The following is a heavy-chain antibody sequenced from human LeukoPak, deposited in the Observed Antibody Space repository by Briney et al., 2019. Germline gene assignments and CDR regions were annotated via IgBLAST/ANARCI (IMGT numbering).Heavy chain of an antibody. D-gene: IGHD5-24*01. CDR3: ARDRVFDI. J-gene: IGHJ3*02. CDR1: GGFISSYY. Sequence: SETLSLTCTVSGGFISSYYWSWIRQPPGKGLEWIGYIYYSGSTNYNPSLKSRVTISVDTSKNQFSLKLSSVTAADTAVYYCARDRVFDIWGQGTMVTVSS. V-gene: IGHV4-59*01. CDR2: IYYSGST.